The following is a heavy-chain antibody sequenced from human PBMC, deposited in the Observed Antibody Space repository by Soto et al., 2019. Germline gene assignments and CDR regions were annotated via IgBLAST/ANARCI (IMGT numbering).Heavy chain of an antibody. D-gene: IGHD6-13*01. CDR1: GDSVASNRST. J-gene: IGHJ4*02. Sequence: SQPLSLACVISGDSVASNRSTCNFVRQSPSRGLEWLGRTYYGSKWKNDYALSVNSRITINPDTSKNQLSLQLSSVTPDDTAIYYCVRGVDSSLDYSGQGTLVTVSS. CDR3: VRGVDSSLDY. CDR2: TYYGSKWKN. V-gene: IGHV6-1*01.